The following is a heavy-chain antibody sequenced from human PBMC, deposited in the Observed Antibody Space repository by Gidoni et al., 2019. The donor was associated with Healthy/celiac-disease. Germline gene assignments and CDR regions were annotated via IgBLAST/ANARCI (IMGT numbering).Heavy chain of an antibody. Sequence: QLQLQESGPGLVKPSATLSLTCTVPSGSISRSSYYWGWIRQPPGKGLEWIGSIYYSGSTYYNPSLKSRVTISVDTSKNQFSLKLSSVSAADTAVYYCARGALTGSSLPIYYFDSWGQGALVTVSS. V-gene: IGHV4-39*07. J-gene: IGHJ4*02. CDR1: SGSISRSSYY. CDR3: ARGALTGSSLPIYYFDS. D-gene: IGHD3-9*01. CDR2: IYYSGST.